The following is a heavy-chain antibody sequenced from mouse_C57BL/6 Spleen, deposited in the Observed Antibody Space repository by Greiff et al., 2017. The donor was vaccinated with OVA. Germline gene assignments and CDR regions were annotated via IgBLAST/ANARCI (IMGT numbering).Heavy chain of an antibody. CDR2: ISSGGDYI. V-gene: IGHV5-9-1*02. D-gene: IGHD2-4*01. CDR1: GFTFSSYA. Sequence: EVHLVESGEGLVKPGGSLKLSCAASGFTFSSYAMSWVRQTPEKRLEWVAYISSGGDYIYYADTVKGRFTISRDNARNTLYLQMSSLKSEDTAMYYCTRDHDGYYYAMDYWGQGTSVTVSS. J-gene: IGHJ4*01. CDR3: TRDHDGYYYAMDY.